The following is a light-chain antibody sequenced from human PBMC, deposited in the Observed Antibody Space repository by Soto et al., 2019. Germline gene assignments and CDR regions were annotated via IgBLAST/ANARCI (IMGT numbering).Light chain of an antibody. CDR2: SAS. J-gene: IGKJ2*01. Sequence: DIQMSQSPSSLSASVGDSVTITCRASETIIDYLNWYQQQPGEAPKLLIFSASSLHSGVPSRFRGSGSGTHFTLNSSSLQPEDFATYYWQQSFSAPRTFGQGNKLQAK. CDR3: QQSFSAPRT. V-gene: IGKV1-39*01. CDR1: ETIIDY.